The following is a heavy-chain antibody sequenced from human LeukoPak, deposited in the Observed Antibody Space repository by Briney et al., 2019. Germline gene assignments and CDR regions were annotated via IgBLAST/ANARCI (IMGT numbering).Heavy chain of an antibody. D-gene: IGHD4-17*01. V-gene: IGHV4-30-2*01. J-gene: IGHJ4*02. CDR1: GGSISSGGYS. CDR2: IYHSGST. Sequence: SETLSLTCAVSGGSISSGGYSWSWIRQPPGKGLEWIGYIYHSGSTYYNPSLKSRVTISVDRSKNQFSLKLSSVTAADTAVYYCARETYGDHPDFWGQGTLVTVSS. CDR3: ARETYGDHPDF.